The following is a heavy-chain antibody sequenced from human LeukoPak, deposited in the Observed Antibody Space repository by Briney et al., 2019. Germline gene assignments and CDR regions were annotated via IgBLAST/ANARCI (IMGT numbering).Heavy chain of an antibody. J-gene: IGHJ4*02. V-gene: IGHV4-61*02. CDR2: IYTSGST. Sequence: SQTLSLTCTVSGGSISSGSYYWSWIRQPAGKGLEWIGRIYTSGSTNYNPSLKSRVTMSVDTSKNQFSLRLSSVTAADTAVYYCARGGYQLLLWDYFDYWGQGTLVTVSS. CDR1: GGSISSGSYY. D-gene: IGHD2-2*01. CDR3: ARGGYQLLLWDYFDY.